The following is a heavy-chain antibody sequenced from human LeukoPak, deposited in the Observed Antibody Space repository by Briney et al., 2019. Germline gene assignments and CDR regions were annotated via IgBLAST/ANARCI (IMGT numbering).Heavy chain of an antibody. CDR2: INPNSGGT. Sequence: ASVKVSCKASGFTFNSSAMQWVRQARGQGLEWMGWINPNSGGTNYAQKFQGWVTMTRDTSISTAYMELSRLRSDDTAVYYCARDNRFSYGSGSSLSPGGYWGQGTLVTVSS. D-gene: IGHD3-10*01. J-gene: IGHJ4*02. CDR3: ARDNRFSYGSGSSLSPGGY. V-gene: IGHV1-2*04. CDR1: GFTFNSSA.